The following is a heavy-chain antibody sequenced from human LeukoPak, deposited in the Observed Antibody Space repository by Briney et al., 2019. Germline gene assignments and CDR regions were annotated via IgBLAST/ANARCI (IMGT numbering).Heavy chain of an antibody. Sequence: SETLFLTCTVSGGSITSYYWNWIRQPPGKGLEWIGYIHYSGSTDYNPSLKSRVTISVDTSKNQFSLNLRSVTAADTAVYYCARDKVPGDYWGQGTLVTVSS. CDR2: IHYSGST. J-gene: IGHJ4*02. CDR3: ARDKVPGDY. CDR1: GGSITSYY. V-gene: IGHV4-59*01.